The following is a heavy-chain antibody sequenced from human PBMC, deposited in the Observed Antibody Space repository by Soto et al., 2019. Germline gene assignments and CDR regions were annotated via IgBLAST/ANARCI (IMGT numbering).Heavy chain of an antibody. CDR1: GYTFTSYG. D-gene: IGHD4-17*01. J-gene: IGHJ6*03. CDR3: ARSLTGDYWYYYYMDV. CDR2: ISAYNGNT. Sequence: QVQLVQSGAEVKKPGASVKVSCKASGYTFTSYGISWVRQAPGQGLEWMGWISAYNGNTNYAQKLQGRVTMTTDTSTSTADRELRSLRSDDTAVYYCARSLTGDYWYYYYMDVWGKGTTVTVSS. V-gene: IGHV1-18*01.